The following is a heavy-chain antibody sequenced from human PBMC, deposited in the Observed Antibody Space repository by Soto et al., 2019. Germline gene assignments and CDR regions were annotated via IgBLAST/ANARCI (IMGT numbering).Heavy chain of an antibody. CDR2: IYHTGST. Sequence: PSETLSLTCAVSGGSISSTNLWTWVRQPPGKGLKWIGEIYHTGSTTFNPSLKSRVIISVDKSKNHFSLKVSSVTAADTAVYFCARSPRSISTGGIDFWGQGILVTV. CDR1: GGSISSTNL. CDR3: ARSPRSISTGGIDF. J-gene: IGHJ4*01. V-gene: IGHV4-4*02. D-gene: IGHD1-1*01.